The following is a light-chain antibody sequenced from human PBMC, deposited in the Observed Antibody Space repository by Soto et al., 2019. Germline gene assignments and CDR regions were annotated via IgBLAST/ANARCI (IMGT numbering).Light chain of an antibody. Sequence: DIQITHSPSSLSASVVDRVTVSFLASQNIGTYLNWYQQKSGKAPEVLISDASNLQSGVPSRFSGSGSGTDFTLTISSLQPEDSATYYCQKSYNTPLNFGGGTKVDI. J-gene: IGKJ4*01. V-gene: IGKV1-39*01. CDR1: QNIGTY. CDR3: QKSYNTPLN. CDR2: DAS.